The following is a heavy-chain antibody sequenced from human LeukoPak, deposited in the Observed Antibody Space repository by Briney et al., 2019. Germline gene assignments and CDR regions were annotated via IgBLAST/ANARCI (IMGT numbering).Heavy chain of an antibody. CDR1: GFNFNSHG. Sequence: GGSLRLSCAASGFNFNSHGLQWVRQAPGQGLEWVALISNDGKTTDYADSVKGRFTLSRDNSENTLFLQMSGLRVEDTAVYYCARDRHSYDTSGYYYHYYYYGMDVWGPGTTVTVSS. D-gene: IGHD3-22*01. V-gene: IGHV3-30*04. CDR2: ISNDGKTT. J-gene: IGHJ6*02. CDR3: ARDRHSYDTSGYYYHYYYYGMDV.